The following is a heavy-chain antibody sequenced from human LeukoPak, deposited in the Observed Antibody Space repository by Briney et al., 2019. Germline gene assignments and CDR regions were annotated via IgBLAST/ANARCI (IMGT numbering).Heavy chain of an antibody. V-gene: IGHV4-31*03. CDR2: IYYSGST. D-gene: IGHD4-23*01. CDR1: GGSISSGGYY. Sequence: PSQTLSLTCTVSGGSISSGGYYWSWIRQHPGKGLEWIGYIYYSGSTYYNPSLKSRVTISVDTSKNQFSPKLSSVTAADTAVYYCARGVRWYPDYWGQGTLVTVSS. CDR3: ARGVRWYPDY. J-gene: IGHJ4*02.